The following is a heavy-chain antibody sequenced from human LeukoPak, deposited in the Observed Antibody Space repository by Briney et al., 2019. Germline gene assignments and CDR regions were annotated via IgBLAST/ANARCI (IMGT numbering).Heavy chain of an antibody. J-gene: IGHJ4*02. Sequence: GGSLRLSCAASGFSFSSYWMHWVRQRPGKGLVWVSHVNNDGSDTSYADSVKGRFTISRDNAKNTLYLQMNSLRDEDTAVYFCARVDWYAQRDWGQGTLVTVSA. D-gene: IGHD6-13*01. V-gene: IGHV3-74*01. CDR2: VNNDGSDT. CDR3: ARVDWYAQRD. CDR1: GFSFSSYW.